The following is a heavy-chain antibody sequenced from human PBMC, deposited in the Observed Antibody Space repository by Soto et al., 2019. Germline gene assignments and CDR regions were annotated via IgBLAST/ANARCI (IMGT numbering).Heavy chain of an antibody. V-gene: IGHV3-23*01. J-gene: IGHJ6*02. CDR3: ASPPRPREPHLGYYYGMDV. CDR2: ISGSGGST. Sequence: PGGSLRLSCAASGFTFSSYAMSWVRQAPGKGLEWVSAISGSGGSTYYADSVKGRFTISRDNSKNTLYLQMNSLRAEDTAVYYCASPPRPREPHLGYYYGMDVWGQGTTVTVSS. CDR1: GFTFSSYA. D-gene: IGHD3-3*02.